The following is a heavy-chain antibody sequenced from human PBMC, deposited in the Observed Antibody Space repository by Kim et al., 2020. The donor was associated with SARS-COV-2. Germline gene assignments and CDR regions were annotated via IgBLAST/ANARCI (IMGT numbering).Heavy chain of an antibody. CDR1: GFTFSSFA. J-gene: IGHJ6*02. V-gene: IGHV3-23*01. D-gene: IGHD4-17*01. CDR2: ISGSGGTS. CDR3: AKDFEAVTTPWDAMDV. Sequence: GGSLRLSCAASGFTFSSFAMSWVRQAPGKGLEWVSGISGSGGTSNYADSVKGRFTISRDNSKNTLYLQMNSLRAEDTAVYYCAKDFEAVTTPWDAMDVWGQGTTVTVSS.